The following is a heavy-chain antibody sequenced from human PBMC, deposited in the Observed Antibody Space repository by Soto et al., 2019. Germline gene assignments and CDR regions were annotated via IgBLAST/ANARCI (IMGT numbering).Heavy chain of an antibody. D-gene: IGHD6-6*01. CDR1: GGTFSSYA. V-gene: IGHV1-69*01. Sequence: QVQLVQSGAEVKKPGSSVKVSCKASGGTFSSYAISWVRQAPGQGLEWMGGIIPIFGTANYAQKFQGRVTITADESTSTAYMELSSLRSEDTTVYYCARSPVGVAARFFFDYWGQGTLVTVSS. CDR3: ARSPVGVAARFFFDY. J-gene: IGHJ4*02. CDR2: IIPIFGTA.